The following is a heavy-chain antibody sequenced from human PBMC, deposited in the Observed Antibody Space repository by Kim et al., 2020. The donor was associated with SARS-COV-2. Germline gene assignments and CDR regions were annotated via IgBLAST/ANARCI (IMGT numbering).Heavy chain of an antibody. CDR1: GFTFSDYY. CDR3: ARAPVGFYCSDGTCSSGWSFDH. D-gene: IGHD2-15*01. CDR2: ISSSGGTI. J-gene: IGHJ2*01. Sequence: GGSLRLSCAASGFTFSDYYMSWVRQAPGKGLEWISSISSSGGTIYYGDSVKGRFTISRDSAQKSLFLQMNSLRGEDTAMYFCARAPVGFYCSDGTCSSGWSFDHWGRGALVTVS. V-gene: IGHV3-11*01.